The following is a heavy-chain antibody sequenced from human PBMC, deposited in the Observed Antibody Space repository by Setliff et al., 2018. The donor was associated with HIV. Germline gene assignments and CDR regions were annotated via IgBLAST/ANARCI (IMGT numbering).Heavy chain of an antibody. CDR3: ARVPYRSAWFSGGHDAFDI. D-gene: IGHD6-19*01. CDR1: GYSFNTYG. V-gene: IGHV1-18*01. J-gene: IGHJ3*02. CDR2: ISGFNGNT. Sequence: ASVKVSCKASGYSFNTYGISWVRQAPGQGLEWMGWISGFNGNTKYAQSFQDRVAMTTETATSTAYMEMRSLRSDDTAVYFCARVPYRSAWFSGGHDAFDIWGQGTMVTVS.